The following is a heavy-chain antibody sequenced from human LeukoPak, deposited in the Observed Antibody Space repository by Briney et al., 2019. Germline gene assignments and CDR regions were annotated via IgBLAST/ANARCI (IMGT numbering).Heavy chain of an antibody. CDR3: ARGIRGVMGNWFDP. CDR1: GDSLSGYY. D-gene: IGHD3-10*01. V-gene: IGHV4-4*07. CDR2: MYTSGST. J-gene: IGHJ5*02. Sequence: SETLSLTCTVSGDSLSGYYWSWIRQPAGKGLEWIGRMYTSGSTNYNPSLKSRVTISVDTSKNQFSLKLSSVTAADTAVYYCARGIRGVMGNWFDPWGQGTLVTVSS.